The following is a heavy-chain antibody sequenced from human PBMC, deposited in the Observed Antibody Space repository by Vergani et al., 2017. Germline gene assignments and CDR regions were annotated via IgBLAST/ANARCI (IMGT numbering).Heavy chain of an antibody. CDR3: ARGNCGVNCPKYNWLAP. Sequence: QVHLQESGPGVVKPSDTLSLNCTVSGGSMSDFYWTWIRQPAGRGLEWIGRIYPNGNGNYNESLRSRLTMSIDTSRSQFSLSLSSVTAADTAVYYCARGNCGVNCPKYNWLAPWGRGILVTVSS. V-gene: IGHV4-4*07. CDR2: IYPNGNG. CDR1: GGSMSDFY. J-gene: IGHJ5*02. D-gene: IGHD2-21*01.